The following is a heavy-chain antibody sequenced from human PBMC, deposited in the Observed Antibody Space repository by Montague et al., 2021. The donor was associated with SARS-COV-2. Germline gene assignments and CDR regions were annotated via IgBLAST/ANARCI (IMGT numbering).Heavy chain of an antibody. Sequence: SETLSLTCTVSGGSIRSYYRSWSRQPPGKGLEWMGKIYSSGSTNXXPSLKSRVTISMDTSKSQFSLKLTSVTAADTAAYYCARHTRGWQPFDFWGQGTLVTVSS. V-gene: IGHV4-59*01. CDR3: ARHTRGWQPFDF. CDR1: GGSIRSYY. J-gene: IGHJ4*02. CDR2: IYSSGST. D-gene: IGHD6-19*01.